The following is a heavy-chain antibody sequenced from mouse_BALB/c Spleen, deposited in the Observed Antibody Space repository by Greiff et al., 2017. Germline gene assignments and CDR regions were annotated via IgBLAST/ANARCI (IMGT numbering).Heavy chain of an antibody. V-gene: IGHV5-4*02. CDR2: ISDGGSYT. Sequence: EVKLVESGGGLVKPGGSLKLSCAASGFTFSDYYMYWVRQTPEKRLEWVATISDGGSYTYYPDSVKGRFTISRDNAKNNLYLQMSSLRSEDTAMYYCARDGMEYYFDYWGQGTTLTVSS. J-gene: IGHJ2*01. D-gene: IGHD2-10*02. CDR1: GFTFSDYY. CDR3: ARDGMEYYFDY.